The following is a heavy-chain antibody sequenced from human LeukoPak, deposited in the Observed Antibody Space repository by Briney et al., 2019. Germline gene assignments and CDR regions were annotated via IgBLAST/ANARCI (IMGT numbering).Heavy chain of an antibody. J-gene: IGHJ5*02. Sequence: GGSLRLSCAGSGFTFRSYAMNWVRQAPGKGLEWVSAISDTGGSAYYADSVKGRFTISRDNSKNTLYLQINSLRAEDTAVYYCAKTYGNSWFPFDPWGQGTLVTVSS. V-gene: IGHV3-23*01. CDR2: ISDTGGSA. D-gene: IGHD6-13*01. CDR3: AKTYGNSWFPFDP. CDR1: GFTFRSYA.